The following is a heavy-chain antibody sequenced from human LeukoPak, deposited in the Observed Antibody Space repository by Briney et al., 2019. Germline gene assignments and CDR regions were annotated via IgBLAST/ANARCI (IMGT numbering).Heavy chain of an antibody. CDR2: ISAYNGNT. D-gene: IGHD3-16*02. Sequence: ASVKVSCKASGYTFTSYGISWVRQAPGQGLEWMGWISAYNGNTNYAQKLQGRVTMTRDTSISTAYMELSRLRSDDTAVYYCARDQGRLGELSFPWGQGTLVTVSS. V-gene: IGHV1-18*01. CDR3: ARDQGRLGELSFP. CDR1: GYTFTSYG. J-gene: IGHJ5*02.